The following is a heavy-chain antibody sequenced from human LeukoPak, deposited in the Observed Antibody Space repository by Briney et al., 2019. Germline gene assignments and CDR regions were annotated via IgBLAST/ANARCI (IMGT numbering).Heavy chain of an antibody. J-gene: IGHJ4*02. D-gene: IGHD3-22*01. V-gene: IGHV4-34*01. CDR2: INHSGST. CDR3: AGTPLYYYDSSGYLDY. CDR1: GGSFSGYY. Sequence: PSETLSLTCAVYGGSFSGYYWNWIRQPPGTGLEWIGEINHSGSTNYNPSLKSRVTISVDTSKKQFSLKLSSVTAADTAVYYCAGTPLYYYDSSGYLDYWGQGTLVTVSS.